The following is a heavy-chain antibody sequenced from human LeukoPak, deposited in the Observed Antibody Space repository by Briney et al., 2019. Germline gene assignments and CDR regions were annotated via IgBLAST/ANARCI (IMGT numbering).Heavy chain of an antibody. J-gene: IGHJ4*02. CDR1: GFTFSSYS. V-gene: IGHV3-21*01. CDR2: ISSSSSYI. CDR3: AKAFYYDSSGYSHFDY. D-gene: IGHD3-22*01. Sequence: GGSLRLSCAASGFTFSSYSMNWVRQAPGKGLEWVSSISSSSSYIYYADSVKGRFTISRDSAKNSLYLQMNRLRAEDTAVYYCAKAFYYDSSGYSHFDYWGQGALVTVSS.